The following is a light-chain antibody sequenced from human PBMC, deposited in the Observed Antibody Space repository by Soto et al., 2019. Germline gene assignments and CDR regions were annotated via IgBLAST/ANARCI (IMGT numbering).Light chain of an antibody. CDR3: QSYDSSLSVV. V-gene: IGLV1-40*01. Sequence: QSVLTQPPSVSGAPGQRVTISCTGSSSNIGAGYNVHWYQQLPGTAPKILIYGNSNRPSGVPDRFSGSNSGTSASLAITGLQAEDEADYYCQSYDSSLSVVFGGGTKLTVL. J-gene: IGLJ2*01. CDR2: GNS. CDR1: SSNIGAGYN.